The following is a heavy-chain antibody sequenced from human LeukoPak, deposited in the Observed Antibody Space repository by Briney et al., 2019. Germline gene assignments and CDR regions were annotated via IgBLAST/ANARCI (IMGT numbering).Heavy chain of an antibody. D-gene: IGHD2-2*02. V-gene: IGHV3-23*01. J-gene: IGHJ4*02. CDR1: GFTFSSYA. CDR3: AKDRGYCSSTSCYMIVYYFDY. CDR2: ISGSGDNT. Sequence: GGSLRLSCAASGFTFSSYAMSWVRQPPGKGLEWVSGISGSGDNTYYADSVKGRFTISRDNSKNTLYLQMNSLRAEDTAVYYCAKDRGYCSSTSCYMIVYYFDYWGQGTLVTVSS.